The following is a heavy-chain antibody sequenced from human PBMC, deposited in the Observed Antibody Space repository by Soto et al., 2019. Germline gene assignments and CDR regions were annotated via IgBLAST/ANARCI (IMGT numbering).Heavy chain of an antibody. Sequence: PSVKVSCKASGYTFTGYYMHWLRQAPGQGLEWMGWINPNTGDTNYAQKFQGRVTMTRDTSISTAYMELSRLTSDDTAVYYCARGFTFDYWGRGTLVTVSS. CDR1: GYTFTGYY. V-gene: IGHV1-2*02. CDR3: ARGFTFDY. CDR2: INPNTGDT. D-gene: IGHD3-16*01. J-gene: IGHJ4*01.